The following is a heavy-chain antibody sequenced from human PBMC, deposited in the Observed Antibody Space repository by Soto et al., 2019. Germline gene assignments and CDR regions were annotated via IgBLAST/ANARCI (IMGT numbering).Heavy chain of an antibody. V-gene: IGHV1-69*02. CDR1: GGTFSSYT. J-gene: IGHJ4*02. CDR3: AKGFGNYWAFDY. CDR2: IIPILGIA. Sequence: SVKVSCEASGGTFSSYTISWVRQAPGQGLEWMGRIIPILGIANYAQKFQGRVTITADKSTSTAYMELSSLRSEDTAVYYCAKGFGNYWAFDYWGQGTLVTVSS. D-gene: IGHD1-26*01.